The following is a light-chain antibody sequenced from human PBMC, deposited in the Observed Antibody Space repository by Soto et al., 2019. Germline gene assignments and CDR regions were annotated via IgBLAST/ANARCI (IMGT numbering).Light chain of an antibody. Sequence: EIVLTQSPATLSLSPGERATLSCRASQSVSSYLAWYQQKPGQAPRLLIYDASNRATGIPARFSGSGSGTDFTLTISSLEPEDFAVYYRQQRSNWLTFGGGTKVEIK. J-gene: IGKJ4*01. CDR3: QQRSNWLT. V-gene: IGKV3-11*01. CDR1: QSVSSY. CDR2: DAS.